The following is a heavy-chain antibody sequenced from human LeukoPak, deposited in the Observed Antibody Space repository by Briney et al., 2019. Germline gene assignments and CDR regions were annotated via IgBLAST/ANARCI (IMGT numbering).Heavy chain of an antibody. CDR2: IIPIFGTA. D-gene: IGHD4-17*01. CDR1: GGTFSSYA. CDR3: AREPTTVTNDAFDI. Sequence: SVKVSCKASGGTFSSYAISWVRQAPGQGLEWMGGIIPIFGTANYAQKFQGRVTITADKSTSTAYMELSSPRSEDTAVYYCAREPTTVTNDAFDIWGQGTMVTVSS. V-gene: IGHV1-69*06. J-gene: IGHJ3*02.